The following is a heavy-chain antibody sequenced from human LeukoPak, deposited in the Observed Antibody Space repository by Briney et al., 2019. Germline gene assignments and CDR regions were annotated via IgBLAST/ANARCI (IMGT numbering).Heavy chain of an antibody. CDR2: IRYDGSNK. V-gene: IGHV3-30*02. D-gene: IGHD3-22*01. CDR1: GFTFSSYG. CDR3: ARDTYDSSHFIPDY. J-gene: IGHJ4*02. Sequence: GGSLRLSCAASGFTFSSYGMHWVRQAPGKGLEWVAFIRYDGSNKYYADSVKGRFTISRDNSKNTLYLQMNSLRAEDTAVYYCARDTYDSSHFIPDYWGQGTLVTVSS.